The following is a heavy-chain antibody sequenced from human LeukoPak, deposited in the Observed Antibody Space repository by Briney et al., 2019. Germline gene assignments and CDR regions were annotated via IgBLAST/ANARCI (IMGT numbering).Heavy chain of an antibody. J-gene: IGHJ6*03. CDR2: IRYDGSNK. Sequence: GGSLRLSCAASGFTFSSYGMHWVRQAPGKGLEWVAFIRYDGSNKYYADSVKGRFTISRDNSKNTLYLQMNSLRAEDTAVCYCAKDALTAAYDILTGYYYYYYMDVWGKGTTVTVSS. V-gene: IGHV3-30*02. CDR3: AKDALTAAYDILTGYYYYYYMDV. CDR1: GFTFSSYG. D-gene: IGHD3-9*01.